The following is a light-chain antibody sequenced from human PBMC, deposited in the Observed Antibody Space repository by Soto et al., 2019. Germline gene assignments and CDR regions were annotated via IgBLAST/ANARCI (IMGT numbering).Light chain of an antibody. CDR2: DNN. CDR1: SSNIGESY. CDR3: GTWDSSLSTGI. V-gene: IGLV1-51*01. J-gene: IGLJ2*01. Sequence: QPVLTQPPSVSAAPGQKVTISCSGSSSNIGESYVSWYQHLPGTAPKLLIYDNNKRNSGIPDRFSGSSSGTSATLGITGLQTGDEADYYCGTWDSSLSTGIFGGGTKLTVL.